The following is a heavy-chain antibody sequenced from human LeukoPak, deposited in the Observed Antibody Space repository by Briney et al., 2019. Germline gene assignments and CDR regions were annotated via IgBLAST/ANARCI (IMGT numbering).Heavy chain of an antibody. CDR2: ISAYNGNT. J-gene: IGHJ4*02. CDR1: GYTFTSYG. CDR3: ERDLNPFSSGYYKDY. Sequence: ASVKVSCKASGYTFTSYGISWVRQAPGQGLEWMGWISAYNGNTNYAQKLQGRVTMTTDTSTSTAYMELRSLRSDDTAVYYCERDLNPFSSGYYKDYWGQGTLVTVSS. D-gene: IGHD3-22*01. V-gene: IGHV1-18*01.